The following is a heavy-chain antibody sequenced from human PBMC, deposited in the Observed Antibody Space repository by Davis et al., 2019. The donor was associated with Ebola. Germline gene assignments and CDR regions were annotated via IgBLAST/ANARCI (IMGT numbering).Heavy chain of an antibody. V-gene: IGHV3-30-3*01. J-gene: IGHJ4*02. CDR1: GFTFSSYA. CDR2: ISYDGSNK. Sequence: GESLKIPCAASGFTFSSYAMHCVRQAPGKGLEWVAVISYDGSNKYYADSVKGLFTISRDNSKNTLYLQMNSLRAEDTAVYYCARDPNTIFGVVLETGFLDCWGQGTLVTVSS. D-gene: IGHD3-3*01. CDR3: ARDPNTIFGVVLETGFLDC.